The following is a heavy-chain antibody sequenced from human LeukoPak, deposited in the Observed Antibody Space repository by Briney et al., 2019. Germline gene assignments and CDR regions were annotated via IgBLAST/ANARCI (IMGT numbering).Heavy chain of an antibody. V-gene: IGHV3-33*01. Sequence: GRSLRLPCAASGFTFSSYGMHWVRQAPGKGLEWVAVIWYDGSNKYYADSVKGRFTIPRDNSKNTLYLQMNSLRAEDTAVYYCARGRSQLRLGELSSWGQGTLVTVSS. CDR3: ARGRSQLRLGELSS. CDR2: IWYDGSNK. CDR1: GFTFSSYG. D-gene: IGHD3-16*02. J-gene: IGHJ4*02.